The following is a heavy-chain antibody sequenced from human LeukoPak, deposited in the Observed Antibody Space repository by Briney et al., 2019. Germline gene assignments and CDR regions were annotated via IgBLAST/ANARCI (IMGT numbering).Heavy chain of an antibody. J-gene: IGHJ5*02. Sequence: GGSLRLSCAASGFTFSSYAMHWVRQAPGKGLEWVAVISYDGSNKYYADSVKGRFTISRDNSKNTLDLQMNSMRAEDTAVYYCARANEVAGRGVGWFDPWGQGTLVTVSS. CDR2: ISYDGSNK. D-gene: IGHD6-19*01. CDR3: ARANEVAGRGVGWFDP. CDR1: GFTFSSYA. V-gene: IGHV3-30-3*01.